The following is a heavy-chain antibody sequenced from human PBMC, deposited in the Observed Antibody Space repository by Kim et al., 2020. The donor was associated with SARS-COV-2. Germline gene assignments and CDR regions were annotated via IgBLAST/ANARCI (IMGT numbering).Heavy chain of an antibody. J-gene: IGHJ6*02. CDR3: ARQLIYCSSTSCYDNYYYYGMDV. CDR1: GGSISSYY. D-gene: IGHD2-2*01. CDR2: IYYSGST. V-gene: IGHV4-59*08. Sequence: SETLSLTCTVSGGSISSYYWSWIRQPPGKGLEWIGYIYYSGSTNYNPSLKSRVTISVDTSKNQFSPKLSSVTAADTAVYYCARQLIYCSSTSCYDNYYYYGMDVWGQGTTVTVSS.